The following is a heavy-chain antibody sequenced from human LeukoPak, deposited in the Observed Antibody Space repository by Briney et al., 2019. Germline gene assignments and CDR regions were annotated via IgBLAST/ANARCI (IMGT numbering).Heavy chain of an antibody. Sequence: SQTLSLTCTVSGRSISSYYRSWVRQPPGKGLGWLGYIYYSGRPNSHPSLKSRVTISVDTSKSQFFLKLRSVTATDTAVYYCARGLAVAGPIYGMDVWGQGTTVTVSS. CDR3: ARGLAVAGPIYGMDV. CDR2: IYYSGRP. V-gene: IGHV4-59*01. J-gene: IGHJ6*01. CDR1: GRSISSYY. D-gene: IGHD6-19*01.